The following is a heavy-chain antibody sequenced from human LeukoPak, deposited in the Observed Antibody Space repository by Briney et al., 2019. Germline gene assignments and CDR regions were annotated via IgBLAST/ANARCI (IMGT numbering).Heavy chain of an antibody. CDR2: TSYDGSNK. CDR1: GFTFSSYG. J-gene: IGHJ4*02. Sequence: GGSLRLSCAASGFTFSSYGMHWVRQAPGKGLEWVAVTSYDGSNKYYADSVKGRFTISRDNAKNSLYLQMNSLRAEDTAVYYCARDNGDYFFDYWGQGTLVTVSS. CDR3: ARDNGDYFFDY. V-gene: IGHV3-30*03. D-gene: IGHD4-17*01.